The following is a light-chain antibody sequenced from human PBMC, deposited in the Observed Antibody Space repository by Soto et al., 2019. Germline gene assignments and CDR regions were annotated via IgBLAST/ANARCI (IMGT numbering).Light chain of an antibody. Sequence: IPMAQSPSSLSASLGDRVTIACRASQRIFSYLNWYQQKPGKAPKLLIYGASNLHIGVPSRFSGSGSGTDFTLTISNLQPEDFGTYYCQQSYSTPSITFGQGTRVE. CDR1: QRIFSY. CDR3: QQSYSTPSIT. V-gene: IGKV1-39*01. CDR2: GAS. J-gene: IGKJ5*01.